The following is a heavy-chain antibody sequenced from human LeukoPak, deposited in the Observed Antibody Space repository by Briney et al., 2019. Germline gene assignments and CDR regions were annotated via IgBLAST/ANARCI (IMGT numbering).Heavy chain of an antibody. V-gene: IGHV1-46*01. CDR3: ARDGDWGSPFDY. J-gene: IGHJ4*02. Sequence: ASVKVSCKASGYTFTSYGISWVRQAPGQGLEWMGIINPSGGSTSYAQKFQGGVTMTRDTSTSTVYMELGSLRSEDTALYYCARDGDWGSPFDYWGQGTLVTVSS. CDR1: GYTFTSYG. CDR2: INPSGGST. D-gene: IGHD7-27*01.